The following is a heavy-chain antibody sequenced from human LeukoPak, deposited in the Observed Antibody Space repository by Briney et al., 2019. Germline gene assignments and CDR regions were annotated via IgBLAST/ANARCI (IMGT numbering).Heavy chain of an antibody. J-gene: IGHJ4*02. CDR3: ARDRSGFLEWRPFDY. CDR1: GFTFSSYW. CDR2: VNTDGSST. D-gene: IGHD3-3*01. Sequence: GGSLRLSCAASGFTFSSYWMHWVRQAPEKGLVWVSRVNTDGSSTNYADSVKGRFTISRDNAKNTLYLQMNSLRAEDTAVYYCARDRSGFLEWRPFDYWGQGTLVTVSS. V-gene: IGHV3-74*01.